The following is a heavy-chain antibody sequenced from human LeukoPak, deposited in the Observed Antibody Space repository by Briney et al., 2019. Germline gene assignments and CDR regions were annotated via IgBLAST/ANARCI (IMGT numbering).Heavy chain of an antibody. Sequence: MSSETLSLTCTVSGGSISSSSYYWGWIRQPPGKGLEWIGSIYYSGGTYYNPSLKSRVTISVDTSKNQFSLKLSSVTAADTAVYYCARELSPDAFDIWGQGTMVTVSS. CDR1: GGSISSSSYY. D-gene: IGHD3-16*02. CDR2: IYYSGGT. J-gene: IGHJ3*02. V-gene: IGHV4-39*07. CDR3: ARELSPDAFDI.